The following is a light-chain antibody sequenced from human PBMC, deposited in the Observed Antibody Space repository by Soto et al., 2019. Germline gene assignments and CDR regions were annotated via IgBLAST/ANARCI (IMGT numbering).Light chain of an antibody. V-gene: IGLV2-14*01. CDR3: SSYTGSDTVL. CDR2: EVN. J-gene: IGLJ2*01. CDR1: SSDVGGYNY. Sequence: QSVLAQPASLSGSPGQSITISCTGTSSDVGGYNYVSWYQQHPGNAPKLLLYEVNIRPSGISNRFSGSKSGNTASLTISGLQAEDEADYYCSSYTGSDTVLFGGGTKLTVL.